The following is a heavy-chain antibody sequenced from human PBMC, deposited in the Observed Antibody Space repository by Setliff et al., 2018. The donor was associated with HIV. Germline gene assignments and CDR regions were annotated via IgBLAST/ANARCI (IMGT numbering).Heavy chain of an antibody. D-gene: IGHD3-22*01. CDR1: GGSISSYY. J-gene: IGHJ3*02. V-gene: IGHV4-59*01. CDR2: VYYSGST. Sequence: SETLSLTCTVSGGSISSYYWSWIRQPPGKGLEWIGYVYYSGSTNYNPSLKSRLTISVDTSKNQFSLKLSSVTAADTAVYYCAREDYYDQKGAFDIWGHGTMVTVS. CDR3: AREDYYDQKGAFDI.